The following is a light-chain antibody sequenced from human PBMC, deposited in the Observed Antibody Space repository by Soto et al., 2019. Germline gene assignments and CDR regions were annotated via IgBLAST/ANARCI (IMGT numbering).Light chain of an antibody. V-gene: IGKV3-15*01. Sequence: EIVMTQSPATLSVSPGERATLSCRASQSVSSSLAWYQHKPGQAPRLLISGASTRATGIPARFSGSGSGSEFTLTLSSLQSEDFAVYYGQQYNNWPYTFGQGTKLEIK. CDR3: QQYNNWPYT. J-gene: IGKJ2*01. CDR2: GAS. CDR1: QSVSSS.